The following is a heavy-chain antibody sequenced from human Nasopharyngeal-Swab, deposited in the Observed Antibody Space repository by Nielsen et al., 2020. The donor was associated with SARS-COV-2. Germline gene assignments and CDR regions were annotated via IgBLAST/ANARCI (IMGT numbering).Heavy chain of an antibody. V-gene: IGHV4-34*01. CDR2: INHSGST. CDR3: ARGTVYYYDSSGYYYYYYYGMDV. Sequence: PGKGLEWIGEINHSGSTNYNPSLKSRVTISVDTSKNQFSLKLSSVTAADTAVYYCARGTVYYYDSSGYYYYYYYGMDVWGQGTTVPSP. D-gene: IGHD3-22*01. J-gene: IGHJ6*02.